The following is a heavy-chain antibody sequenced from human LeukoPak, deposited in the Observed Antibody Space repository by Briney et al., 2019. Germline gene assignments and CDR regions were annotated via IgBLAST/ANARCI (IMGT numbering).Heavy chain of an antibody. D-gene: IGHD5-12*01. Sequence: ASAKVSCKASGYTFTSYGISWVRQAPGQGLEWMGWISAYNGNTNYAQKLQGRVTMTTDTSTSTAYMELRSLRSDDTAVYYCARDGNSGYDYYYYYGMDVWGKGTTVTVSS. CDR2: ISAYNGNT. V-gene: IGHV1-18*04. CDR1: GYTFTSYG. J-gene: IGHJ6*04. CDR3: ARDGNSGYDYYYYYGMDV.